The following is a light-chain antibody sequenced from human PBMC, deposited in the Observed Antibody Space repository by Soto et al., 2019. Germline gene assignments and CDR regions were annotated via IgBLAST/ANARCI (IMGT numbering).Light chain of an antibody. V-gene: IGLV2-14*01. J-gene: IGLJ1*01. CDR3: SSYTPTSTLF. CDR2: DVS. Sequence: QSVLTQPASVSGSPGQSITISCTGTSSDVGYYNYVSWYQQHPGKAPKLMIYDVSNGPSGLSNRFSGSKSGNTASLTISGLQAEDEADYYCSSYTPTSTLFFGTGTKVTVL. CDR1: SSDVGYYNY.